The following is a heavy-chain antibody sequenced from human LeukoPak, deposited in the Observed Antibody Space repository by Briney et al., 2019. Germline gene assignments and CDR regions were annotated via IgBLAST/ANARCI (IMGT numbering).Heavy chain of an antibody. Sequence: GGSLRLSCAASGFTFSSYAMSWVRQAPGKGLEWVSGITGSGSSTHHADSVKGRFTISRDNSKNTLYLQMNSLRAEDTAIYYCAKDRGTVMATYYFDSWGQGTLVTVSS. J-gene: IGHJ4*02. D-gene: IGHD5-12*01. CDR1: GFTFSSYA. CDR3: AKDRGTVMATYYFDS. CDR2: ITGSGSST. V-gene: IGHV3-23*01.